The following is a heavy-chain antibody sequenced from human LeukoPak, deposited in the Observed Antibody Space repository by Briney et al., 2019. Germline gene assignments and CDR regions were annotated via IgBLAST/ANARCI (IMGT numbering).Heavy chain of an antibody. CDR2: ISAYNGNT. Sequence: ASVKVSCKASGYTFTSYGISWVRQAPGQGLEWMGWISAYNGNTNYAQKLQGRVTMTTDTSTSTAYMELRSLRSDDTAVYYCARFVVVPAATLNFDYWGQGTLVTVSS. CDR3: ARFVVVPAATLNFDY. CDR1: GYTFTSYG. D-gene: IGHD2-2*01. V-gene: IGHV1-18*01. J-gene: IGHJ4*02.